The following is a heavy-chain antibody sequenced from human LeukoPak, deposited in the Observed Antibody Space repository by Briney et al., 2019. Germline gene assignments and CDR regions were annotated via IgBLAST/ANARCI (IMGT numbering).Heavy chain of an antibody. Sequence: PGGSLRLSCVASGFPFSSYRMTWVRQAPGKGLEWMANIKQDGSKKSYVDSVKGRFTISRDNAKNSLYLQMNSLRAEDTAIYYCTRVGYIDEGIDYWGQGTLVTVSS. V-gene: IGHV3-7*04. CDR1: GFPFSSYR. CDR3: TRVGYIDEGIDY. CDR2: IKQDGSKK. J-gene: IGHJ4*02. D-gene: IGHD5-24*01.